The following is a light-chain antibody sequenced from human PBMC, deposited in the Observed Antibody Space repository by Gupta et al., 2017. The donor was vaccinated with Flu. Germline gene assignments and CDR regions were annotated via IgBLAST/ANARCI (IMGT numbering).Light chain of an antibody. J-gene: IGLJ2*01. CDR2: GAN. CDR1: GLRAFY. CDR3: SSRDSAATHVV. Sequence: SSALPQDPAVSVALGQTVKITCHGDGLRAFYAAWYQQRPGQAPMLVFFGANHRPSGIPDRFSGSRSGNTATLTITATQAEDEAVYYCSSRDSAATHVVFGGGTKVT. V-gene: IGLV3-19*01.